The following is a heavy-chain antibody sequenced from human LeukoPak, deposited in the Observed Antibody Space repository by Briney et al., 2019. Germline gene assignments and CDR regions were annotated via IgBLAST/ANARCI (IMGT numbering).Heavy chain of an antibody. Sequence: SETLSLTCTVSGGXVSSGSYYWSWIRQPPGKGLEWFGYIYYSGSTNYNPSLKSRVTISVDTSKNQFSLKLSSVTAADTAVYYCARVGSSSWTYYFDYWGQGTLVTVSS. CDR3: ARVGSSSWTYYFDY. J-gene: IGHJ4*02. V-gene: IGHV4-61*01. CDR2: IYYSGST. CDR1: GGXVSSGSYY. D-gene: IGHD6-13*01.